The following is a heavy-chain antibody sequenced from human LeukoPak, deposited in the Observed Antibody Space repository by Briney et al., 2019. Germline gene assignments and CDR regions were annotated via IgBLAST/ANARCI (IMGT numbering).Heavy chain of an antibody. CDR1: GYTFTGYY. CDR3: ARTYYYDSSGPVTDY. D-gene: IGHD3-22*01. Sequence: ASVKVSCKASGYTFTGYYMHWVRQAPGQGLEWMGWMNPNSGGTNYAQKFQGRVTMTRDTSISTAYMELSRLRSDDTAMYYCARTYYYDSSGPVTDYWGQGTLVTVSS. J-gene: IGHJ4*02. CDR2: MNPNSGGT. V-gene: IGHV1-2*02.